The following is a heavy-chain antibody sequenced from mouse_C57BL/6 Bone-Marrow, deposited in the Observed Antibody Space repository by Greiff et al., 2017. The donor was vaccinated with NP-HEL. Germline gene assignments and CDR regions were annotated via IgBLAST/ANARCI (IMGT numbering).Heavy chain of an antibody. CDR3: ARGGMERVYAMDY. V-gene: IGHV5-17*01. Sequence: EVQVVESGGGLVKPGGSLKLSCAASGFTFSDYGMHWVRQAPEKGLEWVAYISSGSSTIYYADTVKGRFTISRDNAKNTLFLQMTSLRSEDTAMYYCARGGMERVYAMDYWGQGTSVTVSS. J-gene: IGHJ4*01. CDR2: ISSGSSTI. CDR1: GFTFSDYG. D-gene: IGHD2-3*01.